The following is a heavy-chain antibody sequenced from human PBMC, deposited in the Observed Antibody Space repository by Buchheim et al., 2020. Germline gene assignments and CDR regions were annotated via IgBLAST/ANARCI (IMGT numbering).Heavy chain of an antibody. D-gene: IGHD3-9*01. J-gene: IGHJ4*02. CDR1: GGSISSGGYY. Sequence: QVQLQESGPGLVKPSQTLSLTCTVSGGSISSGGYYWSWIRQHPGKGLEWIGYFYYSGSTYYNPSLKSRVTITVDTAKNQFSLKLSSVTAADTAVYYCARGPGGYFDWLPGGHYFDYWGQGTL. V-gene: IGHV4-31*03. CDR2: FYYSGST. CDR3: ARGPGGYFDWLPGGHYFDY.